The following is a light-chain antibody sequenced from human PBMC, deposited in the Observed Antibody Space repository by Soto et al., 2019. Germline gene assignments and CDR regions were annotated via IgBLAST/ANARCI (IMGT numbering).Light chain of an antibody. Sequence: SYELTQPPSVSVAPGRTASITCEGNNIGNKNVHWYQQKPGQAPVLVVYDDSDRPSGIPERFSGSNSANTATLTISRVEAGDEADYYCQVWDLSSDHLYVFGAGTKVTVL. V-gene: IGLV3-21*02. CDR3: QVWDLSSDHLYV. J-gene: IGLJ1*01. CDR1: NIGNKN. CDR2: DDS.